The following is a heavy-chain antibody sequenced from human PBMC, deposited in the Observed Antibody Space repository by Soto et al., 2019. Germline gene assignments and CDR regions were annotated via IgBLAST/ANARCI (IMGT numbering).Heavy chain of an antibody. CDR1: GFSLSTSGMC. D-gene: IGHD5-18*01. J-gene: IGHJ6*03. CDR3: ARMMKDTAMDTTYYYYYYYMDV. Sequence: SGPTLVKPTPTLTLTCTFSGFSLSTSGMCVSWIRQPPGKALEWLARIDWDDDKYYSTSLKTRLTISKDTSKNQVVLTMTNMDPVDTATYYCARMMKDTAMDTTYYYYYYYMDVWGKGTTVTVSS. V-gene: IGHV2-70*11. CDR2: IDWDDDK.